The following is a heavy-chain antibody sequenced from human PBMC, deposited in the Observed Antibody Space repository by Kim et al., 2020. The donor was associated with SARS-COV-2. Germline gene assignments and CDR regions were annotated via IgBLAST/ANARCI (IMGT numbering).Heavy chain of an antibody. D-gene: IGHD3-9*01. J-gene: IGHJ4*02. CDR2: ISSSSSYI. CDR3: ARSAPIRYFDWLSTGDY. V-gene: IGHV3-21*01. Sequence: GGSLRLSCAASGFTFSSYSMNWVRQAPGKGLEWVSSISSSSSYIYYADSVKGRFTISRDNAKNSLYLQMNSLRAEDTAVYYCARSAPIRYFDWLSTGDYWGQGTLVTVSS. CDR1: GFTFSSYS.